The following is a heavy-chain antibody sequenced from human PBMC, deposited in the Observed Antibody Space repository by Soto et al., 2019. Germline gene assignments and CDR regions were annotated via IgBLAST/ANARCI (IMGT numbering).Heavy chain of an antibody. CDR2: ISAYNGNT. D-gene: IGHD2-21*02. J-gene: IGHJ6*02. V-gene: IGHV1-18*01. CDR3: ARDDDYCGGDCYSYYYGMDV. CDR1: GYTFTSYG. Sequence: ASVKVSCKASGYTFTSYGISWVRQAPGQGLEWMGWISAYNGNTNYAQKLQGRVTMTTDTSTSTAYMELRSLRSDATAVYYCARDDDYCGGDCYSYYYGMDVWGQGTTVTVSS.